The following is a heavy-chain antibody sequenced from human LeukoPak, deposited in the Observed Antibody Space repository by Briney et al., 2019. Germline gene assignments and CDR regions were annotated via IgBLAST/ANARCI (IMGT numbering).Heavy chain of an antibody. V-gene: IGHV3-30*02. J-gene: IGHJ3*02. CDR3: AKTLSVAPITNSDAFDI. D-gene: IGHD5-12*01. Sequence: PGGSLRLSCAASGFTFSSYSMNWVRQAPGKGLEWVAFIRYDGSNKYYADSVKGRFTISRDNSKNTLYLQMNSLRAEDTAVYYCAKTLSVAPITNSDAFDIWGQGTMVTVSS. CDR1: GFTFSSYS. CDR2: IRYDGSNK.